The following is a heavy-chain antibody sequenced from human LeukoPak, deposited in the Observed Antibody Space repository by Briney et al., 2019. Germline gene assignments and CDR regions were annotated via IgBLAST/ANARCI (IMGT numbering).Heavy chain of an antibody. D-gene: IGHD5-18*01. Sequence: SETLSLTCTVSGGSISSYYWSWIRQPPGKGLEWIGYIYYSGSTNYNPSLKSRVTISVDTSKNQSSLKLSSVTAADTAVYYCARVARYSYGYYFDYWGQGTLVTVSS. J-gene: IGHJ4*02. CDR1: GGSISSYY. V-gene: IGHV4-59*01. CDR2: IYYSGST. CDR3: ARVARYSYGYYFDY.